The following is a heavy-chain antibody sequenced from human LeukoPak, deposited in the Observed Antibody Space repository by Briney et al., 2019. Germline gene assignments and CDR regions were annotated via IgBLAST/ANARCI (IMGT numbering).Heavy chain of an antibody. J-gene: IGHJ4*02. D-gene: IGHD3-22*01. CDR1: GGSISTSNYY. V-gene: IGHV4-39*07. CDR2: IYYSGST. CDR3: ASVFTYYYDSSGYQVFDY. Sequence: SETLSLTCTVSGGSISTSNYYWGWIRQPPGTGLEWIGSIYYSGSTYYNPSLKSRVTISVDTSKNQFSLKLSSVTAADTAVYYCASVFTYYYDSSGYQVFDYWGQGTLVTVSS.